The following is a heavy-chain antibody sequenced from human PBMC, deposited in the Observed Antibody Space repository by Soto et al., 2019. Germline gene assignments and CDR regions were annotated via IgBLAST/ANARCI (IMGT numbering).Heavy chain of an antibody. Sequence: SETLSLTCSVSAGSISNYHWSWIRQPPGKGLEWIGYIFYTGKTNYNPSLKSRVTISLDTSKNQFSLRLDSVTAADTAVYYCARVLEVAGGFDPWGQGTLVTVSS. J-gene: IGHJ5*02. D-gene: IGHD2-15*01. V-gene: IGHV4-59*01. CDR2: IFYTGKT. CDR3: ARVLEVAGGFDP. CDR1: AGSISNYH.